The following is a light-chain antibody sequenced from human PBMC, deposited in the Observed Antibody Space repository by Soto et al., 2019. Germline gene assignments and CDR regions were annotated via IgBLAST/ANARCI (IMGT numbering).Light chain of an antibody. CDR2: DAS. CDR1: QSISSW. Sequence: DIQMTQSPSTLSASVGDRVTITCRASQSISSWLAWYQQKPGKAPKVLIYDASSLESGVPSRFSGSGSGTEFTLTISSLQPDDCATYYCQQYNNYPLTFGQGTKVEPK. V-gene: IGKV1-5*01. J-gene: IGKJ1*01. CDR3: QQYNNYPLT.